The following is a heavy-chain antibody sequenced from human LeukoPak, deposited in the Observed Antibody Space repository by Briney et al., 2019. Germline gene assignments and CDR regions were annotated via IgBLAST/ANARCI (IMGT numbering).Heavy chain of an antibody. Sequence: GGSLRLSCVASGFIFSTYGMYWVRQAPGKGLEWVAVIWYDGSNKYYADSVKGRFTISRDNSKNTLYLQMNSLRAEDTAVYYCARTRYCSSTSCYKKLGYYYGMDVWGQGTTVTVSS. CDR2: IWYDGSNK. CDR3: ARTRYCSSTSCYKKLGYYYGMDV. D-gene: IGHD2-2*02. J-gene: IGHJ6*02. V-gene: IGHV3-33*07. CDR1: GFIFSTYG.